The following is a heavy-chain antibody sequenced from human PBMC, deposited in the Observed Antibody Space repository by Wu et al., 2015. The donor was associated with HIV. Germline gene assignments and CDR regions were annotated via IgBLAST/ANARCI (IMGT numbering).Heavy chain of an antibody. CDR3: AARSPGSGSYSYYFLFXSTAWAERNGLVDLRPPRRPYPTGPAWF. Sequence: QMILVQSGPQVAKPETSVRVSCKASGLNLITSVIQWVRQTPGQRPEWVGWIVVGNGKTNYAQDFQERLKISRDMSTGTIYMELKVLNYEDTAVYFCAARSPGSGSYSYYFLFXSTAWAERNGLVDLRPPRRPYPTGPAWF. CDR2: IVVGNGKT. CDR1: GLNLITSV. D-gene: IGHD3-16*02. J-gene: IGHJ5*01. V-gene: IGHV1-58*02.